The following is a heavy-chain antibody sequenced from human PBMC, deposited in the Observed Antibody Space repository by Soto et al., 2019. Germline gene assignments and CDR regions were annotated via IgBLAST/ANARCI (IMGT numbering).Heavy chain of an antibody. CDR2: INHSGST. CDR3: ARGRTGRCSSTSRYAPILRLRPLDN. J-gene: IGHJ4*02. V-gene: IGHV4-61*01. Sequence: PSETLSLTCTVSGGSVSSGSYYWSWIRQPQGKGLEWIGYINHSGSTNYNPSLKSRVTISVDTSKNQFSLKLSSLTAADTAVYYCARGRTGRCSSTSRYAPILRLRPLDNWGQGTLVTVSS. D-gene: IGHD2-2*01. CDR1: GGSVSSGSYY.